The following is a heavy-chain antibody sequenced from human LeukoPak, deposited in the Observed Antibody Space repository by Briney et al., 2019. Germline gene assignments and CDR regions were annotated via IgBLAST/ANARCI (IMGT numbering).Heavy chain of an antibody. J-gene: IGHJ3*02. Sequence: PSETLSLTCTVSGGSISSGSYYWGWIRQPPGKGLEWIGSIYYSGSTYYNPSLKSRVTISVDTSKNQFSLKLSSVTAADTDVYYCAREKTPIYMIWNAFDIWGQGTMVTVSS. D-gene: IGHD3-22*01. CDR1: GGSISSGSYY. V-gene: IGHV4-39*07. CDR2: IYYSGST. CDR3: AREKTPIYMIWNAFDI.